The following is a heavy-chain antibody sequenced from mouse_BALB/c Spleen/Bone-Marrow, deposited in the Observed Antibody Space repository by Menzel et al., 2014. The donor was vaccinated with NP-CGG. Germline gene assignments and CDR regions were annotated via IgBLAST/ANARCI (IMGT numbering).Heavy chain of an antibody. V-gene: IGHV6-6*02. D-gene: IGHD4-1*01. CDR3: ARRNWALDY. J-gene: IGHJ2*01. CDR1: GFTFSNYW. CDR2: IRLKSNNYAT. Sequence: VQRVESGGGSVQPGGSMKLSCVASGFTFSNYWMNWVRQSPEKGLEWVAEIRLKSNNYATHYAESVKGRFTISRDDSKSSVYLQMNNLRTEDSGIYYCARRNWALDYWGQGTTLTVSS.